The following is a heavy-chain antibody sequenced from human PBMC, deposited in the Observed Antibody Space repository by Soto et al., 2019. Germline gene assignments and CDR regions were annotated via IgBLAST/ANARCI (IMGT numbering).Heavy chain of an antibody. CDR3: AKDLELRGYYYYGMDV. Sequence: EVPLVESGGGLVQPGRSLRLSCAASGFTFDDYAMHCVRQAPGKGLEWVSGISWNSGSIGYADSVKGRFTISRDNAKNSLYLQMNSLRAEDTALYYCAKDLELRGYYYYGMDVWGQGTTVTVSS. V-gene: IGHV3-9*01. D-gene: IGHD1-7*01. CDR1: GFTFDDYA. J-gene: IGHJ6*02. CDR2: ISWNSGSI.